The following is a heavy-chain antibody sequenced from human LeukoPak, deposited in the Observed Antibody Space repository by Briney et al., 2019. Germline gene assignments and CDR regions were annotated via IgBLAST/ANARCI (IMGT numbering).Heavy chain of an antibody. Sequence: GGSLRLSCAASGFTFSSYGMHWVRQAPGKGLEWVAAIWYDGSNKYYADSVKGRFTISRDNSKNTLYLQMNSLRAEDTAVYYCARETGYCSSTSCLADYYYYGMDVWGQGTTVTVSS. CDR1: GFTFSSYG. J-gene: IGHJ6*02. CDR3: ARETGYCSSTSCLADYYYYGMDV. V-gene: IGHV3-33*01. D-gene: IGHD2-2*01. CDR2: IWYDGSNK.